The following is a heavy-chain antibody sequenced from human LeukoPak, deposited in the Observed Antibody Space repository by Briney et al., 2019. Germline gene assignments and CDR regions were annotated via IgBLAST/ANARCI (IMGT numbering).Heavy chain of an antibody. D-gene: IGHD4-23*01. CDR1: GYTFTSYD. J-gene: IGHJ6*03. CDR2: MNPNSGNT. CDR3: ARVSTVVTPEEYYYYYMDV. V-gene: IGHV1-8*02. Sequence: ASVKVSCKASGYTFTSYDINWVRQATGQGLEWMGWMNPNSGNTGYAQKLQGRVTMTTDTSTSTAYMELRSLRSDDTAVYYCARVSTVVTPEEYYYYYMDVWGKGTTVTVSS.